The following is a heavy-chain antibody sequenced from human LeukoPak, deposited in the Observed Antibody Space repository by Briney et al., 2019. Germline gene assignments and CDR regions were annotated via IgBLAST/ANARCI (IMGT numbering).Heavy chain of an antibody. CDR1: GYTFTGYY. CDR3: ARGYNWNDGDYFDY. J-gene: IGHJ4*02. V-gene: IGHV1-2*02. D-gene: IGHD1-1*01. Sequence: GASVKVSCKASGYTFTGYYMHWVRQAPGQGLEWMGWINPNSGGTNYAQKFQGRVTMTRDTSISTAYMELSRLRSDDTAVYYCARGYNWNDGDYFDYWGQETLVTVSS. CDR2: INPNSGGT.